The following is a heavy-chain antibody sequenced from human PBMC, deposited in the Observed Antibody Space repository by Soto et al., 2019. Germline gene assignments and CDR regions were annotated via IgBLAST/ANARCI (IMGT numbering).Heavy chain of an antibody. CDR3: ARGWARDILTGYYPPTDY. CDR2: INPNSGGT. J-gene: IGHJ4*02. V-gene: IGHV1-2*04. CDR1: GYTFTGYY. D-gene: IGHD3-9*01. Sequence: QVQLVQSGAEVKKPGASVKVSCKASGYTFTGYYMHWVRQAPGQGLEWMGWINPNSGGTNYAQKFQGWVTITMDTSISTAYMELSRLRSDDTAVYYCARGWARDILTGYYPPTDYWGQGTLVTVSS.